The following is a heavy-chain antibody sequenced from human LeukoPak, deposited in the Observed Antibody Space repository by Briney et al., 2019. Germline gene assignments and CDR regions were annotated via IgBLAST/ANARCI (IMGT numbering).Heavy chain of an antibody. Sequence: GGSQRLSCAASGFTFSSYSMNWVRQAPGKGLEWVSYISSSSSTIYYADSVKGRFTISRDNAKNSLYLQMNSLRAEDTAVYYCARVVSSSSYYYYYYGMDVWGQGTTVTVSS. CDR1: GFTFSSYS. V-gene: IGHV3-48*01. CDR3: ARVVSSSSYYYYYYGMDV. J-gene: IGHJ6*02. D-gene: IGHD6-13*01. CDR2: ISSSSSTI.